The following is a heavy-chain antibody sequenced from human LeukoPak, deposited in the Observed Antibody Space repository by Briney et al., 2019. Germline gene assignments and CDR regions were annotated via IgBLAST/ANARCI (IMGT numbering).Heavy chain of an antibody. J-gene: IGHJ4*02. CDR3: VKITSVTGGDC. CDR2: ISSNGDRL. D-gene: IGHD1-1*01. Sequence: PGGSLRLSCSASGFTFSAYAMYWVRQAPGKGLDFVSGISSNGDRLFYADSVKGRFTISRDNSKNTLHLQMSSLTADDTAVYYCVKITSVTGGDCWGQGSRLTVSS. CDR1: GFTFSAYA. V-gene: IGHV3-64D*09.